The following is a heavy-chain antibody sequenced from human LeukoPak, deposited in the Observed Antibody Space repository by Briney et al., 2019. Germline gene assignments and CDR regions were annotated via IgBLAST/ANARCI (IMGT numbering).Heavy chain of an antibody. CDR1: GFTFSSYN. Sequence: GGSLRLSCAASGFTFSSYNMNWVRQAPGKGLEWVSYISSSGSTTYYADSVKGRFTISRDNAKNSLYLQMNSLRAEDTAVYYCAREGAKDSSSWYAYWGQGTLVTVSS. CDR3: AREGAKDSSSWYAY. J-gene: IGHJ4*02. V-gene: IGHV3-48*04. D-gene: IGHD6-13*01. CDR2: ISSSGSTT.